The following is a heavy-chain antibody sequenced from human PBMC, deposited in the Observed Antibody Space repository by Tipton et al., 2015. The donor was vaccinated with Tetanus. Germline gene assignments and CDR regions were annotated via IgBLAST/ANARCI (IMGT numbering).Heavy chain of an antibody. CDR1: GGSISSPYCY. CDR3: ARTSIPAADYCFDY. CDR2: LYFSGST. V-gene: IGHV4-39*01. Sequence: TLSLTCSVSGGSISSPYCYWGWVRQPPGKGLEWIGSLYFSGSTYYNPSLKSRVAISVDTSKNQFFLKLTSVTAADTAVFYCARTSIPAADYCFDYWGQGTLVTVSS. J-gene: IGHJ4*02. D-gene: IGHD2-2*01.